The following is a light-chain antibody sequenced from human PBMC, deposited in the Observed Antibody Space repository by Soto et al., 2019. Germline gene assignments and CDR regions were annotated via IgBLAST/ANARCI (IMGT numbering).Light chain of an antibody. Sequence: DIQMTQSPSSLSASVGDRVTITCRASQSISSYLNWYQQKPGKAPKLLIYAASSLQSGVTSRFIGIGSGTEFNPSMSSLQPEDFATYYGQQSESTLSFGTWPKVDI. CDR3: QQSESTLS. V-gene: IGKV1-39*01. J-gene: IGKJ3*01. CDR2: AAS. CDR1: QSISSY.